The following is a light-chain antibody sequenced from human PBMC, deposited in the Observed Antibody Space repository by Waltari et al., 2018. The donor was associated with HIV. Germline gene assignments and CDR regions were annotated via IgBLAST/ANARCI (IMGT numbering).Light chain of an antibody. CDR3: HQYFGPPLT. Sequence: DIVMTQSPDSLAVSLGERATINCKSRQNLFYSSNNKDYLAWYQQNPGQPPKLLIYWASTRESGVPDRFSGSGSGTDFTLTISSLQAEDVATYYCHQYFGPPLTFGGGTKVEIK. J-gene: IGKJ4*01. CDR1: QNLFYSSNNKDY. V-gene: IGKV4-1*01. CDR2: WAS.